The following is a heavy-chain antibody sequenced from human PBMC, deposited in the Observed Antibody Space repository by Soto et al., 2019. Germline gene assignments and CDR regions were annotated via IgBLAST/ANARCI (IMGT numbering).Heavy chain of an antibody. CDR2: INHSGST. CDR1: VVSFSGYY. J-gene: IGHJ4*02. D-gene: IGHD5-18*01. Sequence: PSETLSLTCAFYVVSFSGYYWSCIRQPPGKGLEWIGEINHSGSTNYNPSLKSRVTISVDTSKNQFSLKLSSVTAADTAVYYCARARMDTVYFEYWGQGTLVNVSS. CDR3: ARARMDTVYFEY. V-gene: IGHV4-34*01.